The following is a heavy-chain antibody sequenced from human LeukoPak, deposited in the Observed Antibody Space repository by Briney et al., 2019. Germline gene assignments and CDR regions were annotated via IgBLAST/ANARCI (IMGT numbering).Heavy chain of an antibody. Sequence: ASVKVSCKASGHTFTSYGISWVRQAPGQGLEWMGWISAYNGNTNYAQKLQGRVTMTTDTSTSTAYMELRSLRSDDTAVYYCARDAQPYSSSPYYMDVWGKGTTVTVSS. D-gene: IGHD6-13*01. CDR3: ARDAQPYSSSPYYMDV. V-gene: IGHV1-18*01. CDR2: ISAYNGNT. J-gene: IGHJ6*03. CDR1: GHTFTSYG.